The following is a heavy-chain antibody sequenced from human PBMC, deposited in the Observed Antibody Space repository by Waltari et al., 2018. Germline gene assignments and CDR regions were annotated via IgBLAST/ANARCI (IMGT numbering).Heavy chain of an antibody. CDR1: GYSISSGYY. Sequence: QVQLQESGPGLVKPSETLSLTCAVSGYSISSGYYWGWIRQRPGKGLEWIGSIYHSGSTYYNPSLKSRVTISVDTSKNQFSLKLSSVTAADTAVYYCAAGYGGNSGLFSYYGMDVWGQGTTVTVSS. J-gene: IGHJ6*02. CDR2: IYHSGST. V-gene: IGHV4-38-2*01. CDR3: AAGYGGNSGLFSYYGMDV. D-gene: IGHD2-21*02.